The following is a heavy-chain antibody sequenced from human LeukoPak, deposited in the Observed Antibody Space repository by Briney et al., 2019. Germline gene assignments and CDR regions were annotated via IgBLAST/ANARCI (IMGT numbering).Heavy chain of an antibody. J-gene: IGHJ4*02. CDR2: IRQDGNGR. CDR3: ARFGDPSTTLDY. CDR1: GFSFSRHW. V-gene: IGHV3-7*01. D-gene: IGHD3-16*01. Sequence: GGSLRLSCAASGFSFSRHWISWVRQAPGKGLEWVAHIRQDGNGRHHVDSVEGRFTTSRHNAKNSLYLQMNSLRVEDTAVYYCARFGDPSTTLDYWGQGTRVTVSS.